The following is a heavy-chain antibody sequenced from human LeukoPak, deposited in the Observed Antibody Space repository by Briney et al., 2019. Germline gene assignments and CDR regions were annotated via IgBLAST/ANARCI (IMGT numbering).Heavy chain of an antibody. Sequence: EASVKVSCKASGYTFTSYGINWVRQAPGQGLEWMGWISAYNGDTNYAQKLQGRVTMTTDTSTSTAYMELRSLRSDDTAVYYCARDHGGWYLDAFDIWGQGTMVTVSS. CDR2: ISAYNGDT. J-gene: IGHJ3*02. CDR1: GYTFTSYG. CDR3: ARDHGGWYLDAFDI. V-gene: IGHV1-18*01. D-gene: IGHD6-19*01.